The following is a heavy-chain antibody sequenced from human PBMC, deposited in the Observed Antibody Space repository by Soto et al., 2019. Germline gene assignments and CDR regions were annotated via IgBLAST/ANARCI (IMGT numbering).Heavy chain of an antibody. J-gene: IGHJ4*02. CDR1: GYTFTGYY. V-gene: IGHV1-2*02. CDR3: ARGSGSPFNSSGWSTHETPFDY. CDR2: INPNSGGT. Sequence: ASVKVSFKAAGYTFTGYYMHWVRPAPRQVLEWMGWINPNSGGTNHAQKFQGRVTMTRDTSISTAYMELSRLRSDDTAVYYCARGSGSPFNSSGWSTHETPFDYWGQGTPVTVSS. D-gene: IGHD6-19*01.